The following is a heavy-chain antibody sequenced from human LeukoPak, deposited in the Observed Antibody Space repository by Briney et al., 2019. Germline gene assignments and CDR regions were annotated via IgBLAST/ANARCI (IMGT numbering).Heavy chain of an antibody. D-gene: IGHD6-13*01. CDR2: IRYDGSYK. J-gene: IGHJ4*02. CDR1: GFTFSSYA. Sequence: GGSLRLSCAASGFTFSSYAMSWVRQAPGKGLEWVAFIRYDGSYKNQADSVKGRFTISRDNSKNTLYLQMNSLRAEDTAVYHCAKGGSSSNWYVDYWGQGTLVTVSS. CDR3: AKGGSSSNWYVDY. V-gene: IGHV3-30*02.